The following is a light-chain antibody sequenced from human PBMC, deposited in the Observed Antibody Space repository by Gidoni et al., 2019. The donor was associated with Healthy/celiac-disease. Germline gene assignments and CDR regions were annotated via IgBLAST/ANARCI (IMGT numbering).Light chain of an antibody. V-gene: IGLV2-23*02. CDR2: EVS. Sequence: QSALTQPASGSGSPGQSITISCTGTSSDVGSYNLVSWYQQHPGKAPKLMIYEVSKRPSGVSNRFSCSKSGNTASLTISGLQAEDEADYYCCSYAGSSTLVFGGGTKLTVL. J-gene: IGLJ2*01. CDR1: SSDVGSYNL. CDR3: CSYAGSSTLV.